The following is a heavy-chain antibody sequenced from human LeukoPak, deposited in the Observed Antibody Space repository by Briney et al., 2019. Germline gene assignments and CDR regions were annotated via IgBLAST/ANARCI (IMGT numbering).Heavy chain of an antibody. CDR3: ARDGSMVRYNWFDP. Sequence: GGSLRLSCAASGFTFSSYEMNWVRQAPGKGLEWVSYISNSGSTIYYVDSVKGRFTISRDNAKNSLYLQMNSLRAEDTAVYYCARDGSMVRYNWFDPWGQGTLVTVSS. V-gene: IGHV3-48*03. D-gene: IGHD4/OR15-4a*01. CDR1: GFTFSSYE. J-gene: IGHJ5*02. CDR2: ISNSGSTI.